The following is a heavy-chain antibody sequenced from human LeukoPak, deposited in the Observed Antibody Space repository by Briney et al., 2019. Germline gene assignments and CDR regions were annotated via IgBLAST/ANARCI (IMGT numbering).Heavy chain of an antibody. D-gene: IGHD5-12*01. CDR3: ARDLGSSGFDWAP. J-gene: IGHJ5*02. V-gene: IGHV4-4*08. CDR2: IRNSGTS. Sequence: SETLSLTCTVSGGSISSYYWSGIRQPPGKRLEWIGSIRNSGTSYYNPTLRSRVTISLDTSKNQLSLNLTSVTAADAAVYYCARDLGSSGFDWAPWGQGTLVTVSS. CDR1: GGSISSYY.